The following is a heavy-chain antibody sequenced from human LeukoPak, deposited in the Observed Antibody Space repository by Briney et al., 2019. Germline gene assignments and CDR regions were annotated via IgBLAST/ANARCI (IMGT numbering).Heavy chain of an antibody. Sequence: PGGSLRLSCAASGFTFSSHDMNWVRQAPGKGLEWVSSITTATSSYIYYADSVKGRFTISRDDAKNSLYLQMNSLKAEDTAIYYCAKGFSGSYSIFDCWGQGTLVTVSS. CDR1: GFTFSSHD. D-gene: IGHD1-26*01. V-gene: IGHV3-21*04. CDR2: ITTATSSYI. J-gene: IGHJ4*02. CDR3: AKGFSGSYSIFDC.